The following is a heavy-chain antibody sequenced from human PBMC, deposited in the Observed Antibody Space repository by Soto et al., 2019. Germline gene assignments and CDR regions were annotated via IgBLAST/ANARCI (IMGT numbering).Heavy chain of an antibody. CDR1: GFTFSSYA. D-gene: IGHD3-3*01. CDR2: ISYDGSNK. CDR3: ARYYFSFFGVVIGGMSV. V-gene: IGHV3-30-3*01. J-gene: IGHJ6*02. Sequence: GGSLRLSCAASGFTFSSYAMHWVRQAPGKGLEWVAVISYDGSNKYYADSVKGRFTISRDNSKNTLYLQMNSLRAEDTAVYYCARYYFSFFGVVIGGMSVWGQRTTVTGS.